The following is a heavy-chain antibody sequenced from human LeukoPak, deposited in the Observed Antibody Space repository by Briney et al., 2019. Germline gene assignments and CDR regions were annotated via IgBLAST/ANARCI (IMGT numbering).Heavy chain of an antibody. CDR1: GGSISSYY. CDR2: IYYSGST. Sequence: SETLSLTCTVSGGSISSYYWSWIRQPPGKGLEWIGYIYYSGSTNYNPSLKSRVTISVDTSKNQFSLKLSSVTAADTAVYYCARGIQLWFNWFDPWGQGTLVTVSS. V-gene: IGHV4-59*01. D-gene: IGHD5-18*01. J-gene: IGHJ5*02. CDR3: ARGIQLWFNWFDP.